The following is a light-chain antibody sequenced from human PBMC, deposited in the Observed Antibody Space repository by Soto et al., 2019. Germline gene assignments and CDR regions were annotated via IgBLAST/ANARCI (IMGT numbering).Light chain of an antibody. CDR3: QQYGSSPTT. CDR1: QGVSSY. CDR2: GAS. J-gene: IGKJ1*01. Sequence: EVVMTQSPATLSVSPGERATLSCRASQGVSSYLAWYQQKPGQAPRLLIFGASFRATGIPDRFSGSGSGTDFNLTISRLEPEDFAVYYCQQYGSSPTTFGQGTKVDIK. V-gene: IGKV3-20*01.